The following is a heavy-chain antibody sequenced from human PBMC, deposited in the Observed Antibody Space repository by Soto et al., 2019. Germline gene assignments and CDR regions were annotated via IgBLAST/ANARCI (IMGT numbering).Heavy chain of an antibody. D-gene: IGHD4-17*01. J-gene: IGHJ3*02. CDR3: GRGDYANAFDI. CDR1: GRSISSGGYS. V-gene: IGHV4-30-2*01. CDR2: IYQSGST. Sequence: SETLYLTCAVSGRSISSGGYSWNWIRQQPGKGLEWIGNIYQSGSTYYNASLKSRVTISVDRSKNQFTLKLSSVTAADTAVYYCGRGDYANAFDIWGQGTMVTGSS.